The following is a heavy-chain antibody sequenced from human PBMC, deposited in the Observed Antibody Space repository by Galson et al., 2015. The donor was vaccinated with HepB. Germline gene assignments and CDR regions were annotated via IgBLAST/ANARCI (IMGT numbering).Heavy chain of an antibody. V-gene: IGHV3-9*01. CDR3: ARMVLLWFGEFPGYFDY. CDR2: ISWNSGSI. Sequence: SLRLSCAASGFTFDDYAMHWVRQAPGKGLEWVSGISWNSGSIGYADSVKGRFTISRDNAKNSLYLQMNSLRAEDTALYYCARMVLLWFGEFPGYFDYWGQGTLVTVSS. CDR1: GFTFDDYA. D-gene: IGHD3-10*01. J-gene: IGHJ4*02.